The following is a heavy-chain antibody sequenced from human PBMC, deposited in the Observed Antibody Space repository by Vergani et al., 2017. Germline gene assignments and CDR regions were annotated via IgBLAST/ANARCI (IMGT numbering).Heavy chain of an antibody. J-gene: IGHJ6*03. CDR3: ARGTLTVTIRGWDYYYYYMDV. D-gene: IGHD4-11*01. Sequence: QVQLVQSGAEVKKPGSSVKVSCKASGGTFSSYAISWVRQAPGQGLEWMGGIIPIFGTANYAQKFQGRVTITADESTSTAYMELSSLRSEATAVYYCARGTLTVTIRGWDYYYYYMDVWGKGTTVTVSS. V-gene: IGHV1-69*01. CDR1: GGTFSSYA. CDR2: IIPIFGTA.